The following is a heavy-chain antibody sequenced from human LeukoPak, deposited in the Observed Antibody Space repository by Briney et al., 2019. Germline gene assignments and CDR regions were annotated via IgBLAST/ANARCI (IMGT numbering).Heavy chain of an antibody. J-gene: IGHJ1*01. CDR1: GYSFTSYW. D-gene: IGHD2-2*01. CDR2: IDPSDSYT. V-gene: IGHV5-10-1*01. CDR3: ARVEARYCSSTSCYGEYFQH. Sequence: GESLKISCKGSGYSFTSYWISGVRQMPGKGLEWMGRIDPSDSYTNYSPSFQGHVTISADKSISTAYLQWSSLKASDTAMYYCARVEARYCSSTSCYGEYFQHWGQGTLVTVSS.